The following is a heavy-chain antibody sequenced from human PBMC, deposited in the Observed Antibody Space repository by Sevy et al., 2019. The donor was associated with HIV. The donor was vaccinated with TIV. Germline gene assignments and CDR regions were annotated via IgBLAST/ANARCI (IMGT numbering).Heavy chain of an antibody. CDR1: GGSVSTNSYY. Sequence: SETLSLTCAVSGGSVSTNSYYWSWIRRPAGKGLEWIGRIYISGRNRYNPSLESRVSMSIDTSQNLFSLKLTSMTAADTAVYYCGRGRDFWSGFPKTDDWGQGTLVTVSS. CDR2: IYISGRN. CDR3: GRGRDFWSGFPKTDD. D-gene: IGHD3-3*01. V-gene: IGHV4-61*02. J-gene: IGHJ4*02.